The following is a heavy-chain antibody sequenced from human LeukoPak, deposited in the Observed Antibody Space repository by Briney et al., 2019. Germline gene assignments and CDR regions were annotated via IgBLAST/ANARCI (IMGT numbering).Heavy chain of an antibody. Sequence: SETLSLTCTVSGGSISSSSYYWGWIRQPPGKGLGWIGSIYYSGSTYYNPSLKSRVTISVDTSKNQFSLKLSSVTAADTAVYYCARVTSDAFDIWGQGTMVTVSS. J-gene: IGHJ3*02. CDR2: IYYSGST. CDR3: ARVTSDAFDI. V-gene: IGHV4-39*07. CDR1: GGSISSSSYY. D-gene: IGHD2-21*02.